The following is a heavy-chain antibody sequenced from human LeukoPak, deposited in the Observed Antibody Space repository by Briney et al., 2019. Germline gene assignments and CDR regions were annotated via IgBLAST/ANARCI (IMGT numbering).Heavy chain of an antibody. J-gene: IGHJ4*02. D-gene: IGHD5-18*01. CDR1: GYSFTSYW. CDR2: IYPGDSDT. CDR3: ARRDEYTYGPDY. Sequence: GESLKISCKGSGYSFTSYWIGWVRQMPGKGLEWMGIIYPGDSDTRYSPSFQGQVTISADKSISTAYLQWSSLRVSDSAIYYCARRDEYTYGPDYWDQGTLVTVSS. V-gene: IGHV5-51*01.